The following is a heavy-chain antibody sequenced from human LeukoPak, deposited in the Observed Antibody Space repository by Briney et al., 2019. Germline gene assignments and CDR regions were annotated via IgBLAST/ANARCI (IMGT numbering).Heavy chain of an antibody. V-gene: IGHV4-34*01. CDR2: INHSGST. Sequence: SETLSLTCAVYGGSFSSYYWSWIRQPPGKGLEWIGEINHSGSTNYNPSLKSRVTISVDTSKNQFSLKLNSVTAADTAVYYCARGQWFGELLRVQRRKYNWFDPWGQGTLVTVSS. CDR1: GGSFSSYY. CDR3: ARGQWFGELLRVQRRKYNWFDP. J-gene: IGHJ5*02. D-gene: IGHD3-10*01.